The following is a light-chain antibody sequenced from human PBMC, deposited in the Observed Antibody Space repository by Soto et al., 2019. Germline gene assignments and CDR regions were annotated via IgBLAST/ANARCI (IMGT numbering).Light chain of an antibody. V-gene: IGKV3-15*01. Sequence: EIVMTQSPATLSVSPGERATLSCRASQSVSSNLAWYQQKPGQAPRLLIYGASTRATGIPARFSGSGSGTESALTISSLKSEDFAVYYCQQYNNWPPYTFGQGTMLEIK. CDR2: GAS. J-gene: IGKJ2*01. CDR1: QSVSSN. CDR3: QQYNNWPPYT.